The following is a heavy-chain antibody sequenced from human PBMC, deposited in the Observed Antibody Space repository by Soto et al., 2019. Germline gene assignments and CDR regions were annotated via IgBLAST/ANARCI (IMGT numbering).Heavy chain of an antibody. CDR1: GVSISSGNW. J-gene: IGHJ5*02. CDR3: ARGPLDIVLMVYAYNWFDP. D-gene: IGHD2-8*01. V-gene: IGHV4-4*02. Sequence: SETLSLTCAVSGVSISSGNWWTWVRQTPQRGLEYIGEIFHDGTANYNPSLKSRVTISVDTSKNQFSLKLSSVTAADTAVYYCARGPLDIVLMVYAYNWFDPWGQGTLVTVSS. CDR2: IFHDGTA.